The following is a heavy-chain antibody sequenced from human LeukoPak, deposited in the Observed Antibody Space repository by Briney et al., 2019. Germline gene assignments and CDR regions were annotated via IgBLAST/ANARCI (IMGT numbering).Heavy chain of an antibody. Sequence: GGSLRLSCAASGFTFSSYWMHWVRQAPGKGLMWVSRINNYGNSTSYADSVKGRFTISRDNAKKTLYLQMHSLRAEDTAVYYCARAIAVAGTGGYYWGQGALVTVSS. V-gene: IGHV3-74*01. CDR3: ARAIAVAGTGGYY. J-gene: IGHJ4*02. CDR2: INNYGNST. CDR1: GFTFSSYW. D-gene: IGHD6-19*01.